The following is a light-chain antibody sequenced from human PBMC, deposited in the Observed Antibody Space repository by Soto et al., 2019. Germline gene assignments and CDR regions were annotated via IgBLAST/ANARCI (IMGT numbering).Light chain of an antibody. CDR2: RDS. CDR3: QVWDSSTASV. V-gene: IGLV3-9*01. J-gene: IGLJ3*02. CDR1: NIGRKN. Sequence: SYELTQPLSVSVALGQTARITCGGNNIGRKNVNWYQQKPGQAPVLVIYRDSNRPSGITERFSGSNSGNTATLTISRAQAGDEADYYCQVWDSSTASVFGGGTKLTVL.